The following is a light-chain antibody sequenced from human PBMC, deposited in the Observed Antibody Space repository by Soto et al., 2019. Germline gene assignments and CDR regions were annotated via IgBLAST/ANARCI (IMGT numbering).Light chain of an antibody. Sequence: QSALTQPASVSGSPGQSITISCAGTSRDVGGYNYVSWYLQYPGKAPKVIISEVTNRPSGVPNRFSGSKSGNTASLTISGLQAEDEADYYCSSYTSVSTWLFGGGTKLTVL. CDR2: EVT. J-gene: IGLJ3*02. CDR1: SRDVGGYNY. CDR3: SSYTSVSTWL. V-gene: IGLV2-14*01.